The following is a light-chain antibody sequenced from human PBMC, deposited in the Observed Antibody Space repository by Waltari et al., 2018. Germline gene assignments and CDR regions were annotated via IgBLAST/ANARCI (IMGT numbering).Light chain of an antibody. CDR3: HQYNAYPWT. CDR1: QTISNW. CDR2: NAS. Sequence: DVQMTKSPSTLSASVGDRVTITCRASQTISNWLAWYQQKPGKAPTLLIYNASSLQGGVPSRFSGSGSGAEFTLTISSLQPDDFATYYCHQYNAYPWTFGQGTKVEIK. J-gene: IGKJ1*01. V-gene: IGKV1-5*03.